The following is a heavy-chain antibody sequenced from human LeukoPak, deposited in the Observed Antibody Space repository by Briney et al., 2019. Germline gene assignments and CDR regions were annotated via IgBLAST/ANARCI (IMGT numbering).Heavy chain of an antibody. J-gene: IGHJ4*02. D-gene: IGHD6-13*01. V-gene: IGHV3-15*01. CDR3: TTDPVLGIAAALPAPSGY. CDR2: IKSKTDGGTT. CDR1: GFTFSSCW. Sequence: PGGSLRLSCAASGFTFSSCWMSWVRQAPGKGLEWVGRIKSKTDGGTTDYAAPVKGRFTISRDDSKNTLYLQMNSLKTEDTAVYYCTTDPVLGIAAALPAPSGYWGQGTLVTVSS.